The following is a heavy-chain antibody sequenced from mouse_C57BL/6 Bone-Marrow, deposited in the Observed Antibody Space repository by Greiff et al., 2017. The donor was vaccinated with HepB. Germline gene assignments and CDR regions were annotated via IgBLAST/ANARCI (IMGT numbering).Heavy chain of an antibody. CDR1: GYAFSSYW. V-gene: IGHV1-80*01. J-gene: IGHJ2*01. D-gene: IGHD2-3*01. Sequence: VQLQQSGAELVKPGASVKISCKASGYAFSSYWMNWVKQRPGKGLEWIGQIYPGDGDTNYNGKFKGKATLTADKSSSTAYMQLSSLTSEDSAVYFCARRRWLLPLDYWGQGTTLTVSS. CDR2: IYPGDGDT. CDR3: ARRRWLLPLDY.